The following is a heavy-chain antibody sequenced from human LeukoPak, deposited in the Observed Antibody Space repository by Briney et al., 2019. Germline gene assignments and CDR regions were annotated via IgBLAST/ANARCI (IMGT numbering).Heavy chain of an antibody. CDR3: ARLRSIAARCWFDY. J-gene: IGHJ4*02. CDR2: INHSGST. D-gene: IGHD6-6*01. V-gene: IGHV4-34*01. CDR1: GGSFSGYY. Sequence: PSETLSLTCAVYGGSFSGYYWSWIRQPPGKGLEWIGEINHSGSTNYNPSLKSRVTISVDTSKNQFSLKLSSVTAADTAVYYCARLRSIAARCWFDYWGQGTLVTVSS.